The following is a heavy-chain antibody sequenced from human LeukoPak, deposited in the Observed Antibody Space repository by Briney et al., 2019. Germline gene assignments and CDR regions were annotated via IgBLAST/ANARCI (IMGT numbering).Heavy chain of an antibody. Sequence: GGSLRLSCAASGFTFSSYGMSWVRQAPGKGLERVAFIRYDGSNKYHADSVKGRFTISRDNSKNTVYLQMNSLRAEDTAVYFCAKEYGYDYNYFYSMDVWGKGTTVTISS. J-gene: IGHJ6*03. V-gene: IGHV3-30*02. CDR2: IRYDGSNK. CDR1: GFTFSSYG. D-gene: IGHD1-1*01. CDR3: AKEYGYDYNYFYSMDV.